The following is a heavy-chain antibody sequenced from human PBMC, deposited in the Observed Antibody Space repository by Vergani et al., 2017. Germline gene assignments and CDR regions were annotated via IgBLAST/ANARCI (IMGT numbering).Heavy chain of an antibody. CDR1: GDSISPYY. CDR3: AREYSSSVGFLAY. D-gene: IGHD6-6*01. Sequence: QVQLQESGPGLVKPSQTLSLTCSVSGDSISPYYWSWIRQPAGKGLEWIGRIYTSESTNYNPSLKSRVTMSVDTSNNQFSLKLSYVTAADTAVYYCAREYSSSVGFLAYWGQGTLVTVSA. J-gene: IGHJ4*02. V-gene: IGHV4-4*07. CDR2: IYTSEST.